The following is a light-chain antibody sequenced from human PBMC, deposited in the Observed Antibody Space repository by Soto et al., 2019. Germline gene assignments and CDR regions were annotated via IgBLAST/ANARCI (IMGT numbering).Light chain of an antibody. CDR2: RSN. Sequence: QSVLTQPPSASGTPGQRVTISCSGSSSNIGRNYVYWYQQFPGTAPKLLIYRSNQRPSGVPDRFSGSKSGTSASLAISGLRSEDEADYYCEAWDDSLSGLVFGPGTKLTVL. CDR1: SSNIGRNY. V-gene: IGLV1-47*01. J-gene: IGLJ1*01. CDR3: EAWDDSLSGLV.